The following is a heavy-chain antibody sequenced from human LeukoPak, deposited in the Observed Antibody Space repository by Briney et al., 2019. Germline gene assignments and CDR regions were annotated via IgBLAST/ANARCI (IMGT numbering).Heavy chain of an antibody. Sequence: PSETLSLTCTVSGVSITLYYWTWIRQSPKKGLEWICDISNSGSNYNPSLSSRLTISTDTSKNHFSLRLTSVSAADTAVYYCARGNYDILSDYSLYSPRGGFDHWGQGILVTVSS. CDR3: ARGNYDILSDYSLYSPRGGFDH. CDR1: GVSITLYY. D-gene: IGHD3-9*01. CDR2: ISNSGS. V-gene: IGHV4-59*01. J-gene: IGHJ4*02.